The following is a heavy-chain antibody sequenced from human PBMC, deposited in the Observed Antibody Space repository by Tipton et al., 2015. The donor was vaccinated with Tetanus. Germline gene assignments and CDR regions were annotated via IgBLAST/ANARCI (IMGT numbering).Heavy chain of an antibody. Sequence: QSGAEVKKPGSSVKVSCKASGDTFSSYAISWMRQAPGQGLEWMGGIIPSLGSTTYAPKFQGRITITADEVTTTAYMEVSSLTSEDTAVFYCARGGSYLGIYYYYAMDVWGQGTTVTVSP. CDR3: ARGGSYLGIYYYYAMDV. CDR2: IIPSLGST. J-gene: IGHJ6*01. D-gene: IGHD1-26*01. CDR1: GDTFSSYA. V-gene: IGHV1-69*01.